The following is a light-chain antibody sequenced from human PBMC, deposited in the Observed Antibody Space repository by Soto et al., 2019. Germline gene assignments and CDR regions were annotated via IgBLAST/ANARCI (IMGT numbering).Light chain of an antibody. Sequence: EIVLTQSPATLSLSPGERATLSCRASQSVSSYLAWYEQKPGQAPRLLIYDVSNRATGIPARFSGSGSGTDFTLTISRLEPEDFAVYYCQQYGSSPFTFGPGTKVD. V-gene: IGKV3-20*01. CDR3: QQYGSSPFT. J-gene: IGKJ3*01. CDR1: QSVSSY. CDR2: DVS.